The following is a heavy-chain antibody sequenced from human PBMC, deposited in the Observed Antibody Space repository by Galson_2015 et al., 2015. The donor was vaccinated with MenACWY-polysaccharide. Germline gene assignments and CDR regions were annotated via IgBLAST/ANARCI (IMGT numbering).Heavy chain of an antibody. V-gene: IGHV3-33*01. Sequence: SLRLSCAASGLTFRGSGMHWVRQARGKGLEWVAVIQYDGSQKQYIDSVKGRFTISRDNSKNTLYLEMNSLRAEDTALYYCAREGSRIVFHAFDVWGQGTMVTVSS. CDR3: AREGSRIVFHAFDV. CDR2: IQYDGSQK. D-gene: IGHD3-10*02. J-gene: IGHJ3*01. CDR1: GLTFRGSG.